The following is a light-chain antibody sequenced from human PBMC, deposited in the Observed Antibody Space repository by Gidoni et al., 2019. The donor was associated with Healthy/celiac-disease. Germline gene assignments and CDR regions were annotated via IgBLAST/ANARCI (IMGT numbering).Light chain of an antibody. Sequence: EIVLTQSQATLSLSPGERATLSCRASQRVSSYLAWYQQKPGQAPRLLIYDASNRATGIPARFSGSGSGTDFTLTISSLEPEDFAVYYCQQRSNWPPIFTFGPGTKVDIK. CDR1: QRVSSY. CDR3: QQRSNWPPIFT. J-gene: IGKJ3*01. CDR2: DAS. V-gene: IGKV3-11*01.